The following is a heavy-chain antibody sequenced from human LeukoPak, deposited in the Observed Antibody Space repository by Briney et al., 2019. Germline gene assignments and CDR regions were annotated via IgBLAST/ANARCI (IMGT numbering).Heavy chain of an antibody. CDR1: GGSINDYY. Sequence: SETLSLTCTVSGGSINDYYWSWIRQPAGKGLEWIGRIYTSGSTNYNPSLKSRVTMSVDTSKNQFSLKLSSVTAADTAVYYCARGVGRWGYGSGPYYYYYMDVWGKGTTVTISS. J-gene: IGHJ6*03. D-gene: IGHD3-10*01. CDR2: IYTSGST. V-gene: IGHV4-4*07. CDR3: ARGVGRWGYGSGPYYYYYMDV.